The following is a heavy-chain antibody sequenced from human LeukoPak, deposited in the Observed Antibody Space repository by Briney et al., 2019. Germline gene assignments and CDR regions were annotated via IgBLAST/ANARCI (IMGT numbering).Heavy chain of an antibody. Sequence: GGSLRLSCAASGFIFKNYAMAWVRQPPGKGLEWVSAISGSGGSTYYADSVKGRFTISRDNSKNTLYLQMNSLRAEDTAVYYCAKEGDSSGYRYDAFDIWGQGTMVTVSS. V-gene: IGHV3-23*01. J-gene: IGHJ3*02. CDR3: AKEGDSSGYRYDAFDI. CDR2: ISGSGGST. D-gene: IGHD3-22*01. CDR1: GFIFKNYA.